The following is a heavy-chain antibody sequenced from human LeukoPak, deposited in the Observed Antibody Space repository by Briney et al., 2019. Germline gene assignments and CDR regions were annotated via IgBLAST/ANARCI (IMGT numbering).Heavy chain of an antibody. CDR1: GYTFTGYY. D-gene: IGHD6-13*01. CDR3: ARDRIAAGFDY. Sequence: ASVKVSCKASGYTFTGYYMHWVRHAPGQGLDWMGWINPNSGGTNYAQKFQGRVTMTRDTSISTAYMELSRLRSDDTAVYYCARDRIAAGFDYWGQGTLVTVSS. CDR2: INPNSGGT. J-gene: IGHJ4*02. V-gene: IGHV1-2*02.